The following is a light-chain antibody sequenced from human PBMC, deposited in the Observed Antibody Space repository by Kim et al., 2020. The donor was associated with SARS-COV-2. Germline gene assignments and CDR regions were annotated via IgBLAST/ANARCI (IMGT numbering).Light chain of an antibody. V-gene: IGKV1-5*03. CDR3: KLYKSYSYT. CDR1: QSISSW. Sequence: DIQTTQSPSTLSASVGDRVTITCRASQSISSWLAWYQQKPGKAPMLLIYKASSLESGVPSRFSGSGSGTEFTLTTSSLRPDDFVTNYGKLYKSYSYTSGQGTRLEI. J-gene: IGKJ2*01. CDR2: KAS.